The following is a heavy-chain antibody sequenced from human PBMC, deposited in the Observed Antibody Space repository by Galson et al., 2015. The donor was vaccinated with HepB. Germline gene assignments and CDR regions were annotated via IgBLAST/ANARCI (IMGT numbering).Heavy chain of an antibody. CDR2: IWYDGSNK. CDR3: ALLEMATIRDEGNWFDP. V-gene: IGHV3-33*01. CDR1: RFTFSSYG. J-gene: IGHJ5*02. D-gene: IGHD5-24*01. Sequence: SLRLSCAASRFTFSSYGMHWVRQAPGKGLEWMAVIWYDGSNKYYADSVKGRFTISRDNSKNTLYLQMNSLTAEDTAVYYCALLEMATIRDEGNWFDPWGQGTLVTVSS.